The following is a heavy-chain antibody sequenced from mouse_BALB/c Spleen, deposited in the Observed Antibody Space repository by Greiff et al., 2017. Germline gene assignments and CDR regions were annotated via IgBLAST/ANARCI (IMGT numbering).Heavy chain of an antibody. D-gene: IGHD1-2*01. CDR2: IYPGNVNT. CDR3: ASYYGYAGDAMDY. CDR1: GYTFTSYY. V-gene: IGHV1S56*01. J-gene: IGHJ4*01. Sequence: VQLQQSGPELVKPGASVRISCKASGYTFTSYYIHWVKQRPGQGLEWIGWIYPGNVNTKYNEKFKGKATLTADKSSSTAYMQLSSLTSEDSAVYFCASYYGYAGDAMDYWGQGTSVTVSS.